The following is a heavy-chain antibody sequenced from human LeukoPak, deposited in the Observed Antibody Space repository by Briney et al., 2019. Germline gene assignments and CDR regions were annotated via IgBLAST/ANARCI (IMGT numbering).Heavy chain of an antibody. D-gene: IGHD6-19*01. V-gene: IGHV3-74*01. CDR2: INSDGSST. Sequence: GGSLRLSCAASGFTFSSYWMHWVRQAPGKGLVWVSRINSDGSSTSYADSVKGRFTISRDNAKNTLYLQMNSLRAEDTAVYYCAGVAYTRLAVAGFDAFDIWGQGTMVTVSS. J-gene: IGHJ3*02. CDR3: AGVAYTRLAVAGFDAFDI. CDR1: GFTFSSYW.